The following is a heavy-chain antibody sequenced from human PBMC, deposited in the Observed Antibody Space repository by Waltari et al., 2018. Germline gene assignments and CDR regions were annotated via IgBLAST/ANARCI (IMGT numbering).Heavy chain of an antibody. Sequence: QVQLVQSGAEVKKPGASVKVSCKVSGYTLTELSMHWVRQAPGKGLEWMGGFDPADGETIYEQKCQGRVTMTEDTSTDTAYMERSSLRSEDTAVYYCATSLEAAARPPGGWFDPWGQGTLVTVSS. CDR1: GYTLTELS. V-gene: IGHV1-24*01. D-gene: IGHD6-6*01. J-gene: IGHJ5*02. CDR2: FDPADGET. CDR3: ATSLEAAARPPGGWFDP.